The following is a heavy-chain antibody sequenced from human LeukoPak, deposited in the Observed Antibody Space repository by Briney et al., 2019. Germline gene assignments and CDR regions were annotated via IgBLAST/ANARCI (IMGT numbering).Heavy chain of an antibody. D-gene: IGHD3-10*01. Sequence: GGSLRLSCAASGFTFSSYSMNWVRQAPGKGLEWVSYISSSSSTIYYADSVKGRFTISRDNAKNSLYLQMNSLRDEDTAVYYCARVTYRGVIIYYYYGMDVRGQGTTVTVSS. CDR1: GFTFSSYS. CDR3: ARVTYRGVIIYYYYGMDV. CDR2: ISSSSSTI. V-gene: IGHV3-48*02. J-gene: IGHJ6*02.